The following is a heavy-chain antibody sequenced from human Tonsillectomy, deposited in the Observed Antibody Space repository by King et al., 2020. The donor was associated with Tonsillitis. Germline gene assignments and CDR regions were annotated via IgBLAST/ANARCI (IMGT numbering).Heavy chain of an antibody. V-gene: IGHV3-48*02. Sequence: VQLVESGGGLVQPGGSLRLSCAASGFTFSSYSMNWVRQAPGKGLEWVSYISSSSSTIYYADSVKGRFTISRDNAKNSLYLQMNSLRDEDTAVYYCARDAIYASSGYYYSIDYWGQGPLVTVSS. CDR1: GFTFSSYS. D-gene: IGHD3-22*01. CDR2: ISSSSSTI. CDR3: ARDAIYASSGYYYSIDY. J-gene: IGHJ4*02.